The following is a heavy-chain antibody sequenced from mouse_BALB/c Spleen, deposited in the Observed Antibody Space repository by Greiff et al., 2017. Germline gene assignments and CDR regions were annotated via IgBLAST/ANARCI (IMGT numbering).Heavy chain of an antibody. V-gene: IGHV1-80*01. J-gene: IGHJ3*01. CDR2: IYPGDGDT. CDR1: GYAFSSYW. D-gene: IGHD2-1*01. CDR3: ARRGDYGNPWFAY. Sequence: VQLQQSGAELVRPGSSVKISCKASGYAFSSYWMNWVKQRPGQGLEWIGQIYPGDGDTNYNGKFKGKATLTADKSSSTAYMQLSSLTSEDSAVYFCARRGDYGNPWFAYWGQGTLVTVSA.